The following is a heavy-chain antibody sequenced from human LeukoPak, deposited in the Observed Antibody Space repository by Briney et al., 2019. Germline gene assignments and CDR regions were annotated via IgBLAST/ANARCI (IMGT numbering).Heavy chain of an antibody. D-gene: IGHD4-17*01. Sequence: GGSLRLSCAASGFTFSSYAMSWVRQAPGKGLEWVSAISGSGGSTYYADSVKGRFTISRDNAKNSLYLQMNSLRAEDTALYYCAKGDSGGDYISQLDYWGQGTLVTVSS. J-gene: IGHJ4*02. CDR3: AKGDSGGDYISQLDY. CDR1: GFTFSSYA. V-gene: IGHV3-23*01. CDR2: ISGSGGST.